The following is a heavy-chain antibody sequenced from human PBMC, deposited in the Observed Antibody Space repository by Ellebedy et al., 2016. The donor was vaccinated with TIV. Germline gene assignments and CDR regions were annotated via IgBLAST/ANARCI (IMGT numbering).Heavy chain of an antibody. Sequence: ASVKVSCKASGYTFTSYYMHWVRQAPGQGLEWMGWISAYNGNTDSAQKFQGRVTMTTDTSTSTVYMELRSLRSDDTAMYYCARLRMVSATSYLDYWGQGTQLTVSS. CDR2: ISAYNGNT. CDR1: GYTFTSYY. V-gene: IGHV1-18*01. CDR3: ARLRMVSATSYLDY. J-gene: IGHJ4*02. D-gene: IGHD2-8*01.